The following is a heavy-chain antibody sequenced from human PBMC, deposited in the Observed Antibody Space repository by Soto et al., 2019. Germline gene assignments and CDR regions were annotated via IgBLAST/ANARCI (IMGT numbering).Heavy chain of an antibody. CDR3: GKDGGGGYFDY. CDR1: GFTFSSYG. V-gene: IGHV3-30*18. CDR2: ISYDGSNK. D-gene: IGHD3-16*01. J-gene: IGHJ4*02. Sequence: QVQLVESGGGVVQPGRSLRLSCAASGFTFSSYGMHWVRQAPGKGLEWVAVISYDGSNKYYADSVKGRFTISRDNSKKTLYLEMNSLRAEDTAVFFWGKDGGGGYFDYWGQGTLVTVSS.